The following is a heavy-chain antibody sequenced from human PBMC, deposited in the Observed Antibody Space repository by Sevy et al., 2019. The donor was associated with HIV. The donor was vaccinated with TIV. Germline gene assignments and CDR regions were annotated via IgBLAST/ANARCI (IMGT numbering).Heavy chain of an antibody. CDR2: INPHSGET. CDR1: GYTFVSYG. CDR3: AREDQGADS. V-gene: IGHV1-18*01. J-gene: IGHJ4*02. Sequence: ASVKVSCKASGYTFVSYGISWVRQAPGRGLEWLGWINPHSGETKYDQKFRDRVTLTTDVFTNTANMELRSLRSDDTAVYYCAREDQGADSWGQGTLVTVSS.